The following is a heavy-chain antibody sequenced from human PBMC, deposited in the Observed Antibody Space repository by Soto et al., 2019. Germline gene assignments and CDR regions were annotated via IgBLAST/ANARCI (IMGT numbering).Heavy chain of an antibody. J-gene: IGHJ5*02. V-gene: IGHV1-8*01. D-gene: IGHD3-16*01. Sequence: ASVKVSCKASGYSFTNNDVSWVRQATGQGLEWMGWMNPGSGDTGYAQKFQGRVTMTRDISIATAYMELSSLRSDDTAIYYCARMATFSSLNWFDPWGQGTLVTVSS. CDR3: ARMATFSSLNWFDP. CDR1: GYSFTNND. CDR2: MNPGSGDT.